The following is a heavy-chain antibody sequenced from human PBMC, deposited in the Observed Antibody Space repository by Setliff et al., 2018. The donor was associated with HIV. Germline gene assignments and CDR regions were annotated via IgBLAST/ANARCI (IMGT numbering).Heavy chain of an antibody. CDR2: IVVGSGNT. CDR3: AAAPSPAAPGN. CDR1: GFTFTSSA. V-gene: IGHV1-58*02. J-gene: IGHJ4*02. D-gene: IGHD6-25*01. Sequence: SVKVSCKASGFTFTSSAMQWVRQARGQRLEWIGWIVVGSGNTNHAQKFQERVTISRDMSTSTAYMELSGLRSEDTAVYYCAAAPSPAAPGNWGQGTLVTVSS.